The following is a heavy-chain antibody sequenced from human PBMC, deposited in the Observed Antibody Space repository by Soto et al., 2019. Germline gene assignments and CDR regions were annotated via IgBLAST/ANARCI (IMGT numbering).Heavy chain of an antibody. Sequence: QLVESGGAVVQPGKSLRLSCSASGFIFSNFGMYWVRQAPGKGLEWVAVVWYDGSTKYHGDSVKGRFTISRDNSKNMVYLQMDSLRVDDTAVYYCAREFSLALHFWGQGSLVTVSS. D-gene: IGHD3-16*01. J-gene: IGHJ4*02. CDR2: VWYDGSTK. CDR3: AREFSLALHF. CDR1: GFIFSNFG. V-gene: IGHV3-33*01.